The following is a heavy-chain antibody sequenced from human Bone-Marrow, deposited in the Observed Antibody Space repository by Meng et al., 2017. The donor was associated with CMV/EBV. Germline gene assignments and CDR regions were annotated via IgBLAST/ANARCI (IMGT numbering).Heavy chain of an antibody. CDR1: GFTFSSYA. D-gene: IGHD1-20*01. CDR2: ISGSGGST. J-gene: IGHJ4*02. CDR3: AKVPIYITGTVFDY. Sequence: GESLKISCAASGFTFSSYAMSWVRQAPGKGLEWVSAISGSGGSTYYEDSVKGRFTISRDNSKNTLYLQMNSRRAEDTVVYYCAKVPIYITGTVFDYWGQGTLVTVSS. V-gene: IGHV3-23*01.